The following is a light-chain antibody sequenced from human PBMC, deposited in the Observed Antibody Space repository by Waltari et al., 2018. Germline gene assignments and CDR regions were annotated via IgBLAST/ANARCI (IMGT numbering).Light chain of an antibody. CDR2: EVT. J-gene: IGLJ1*01. Sequence: QSGLTQPASVAGAPEQSLTISCTATRTYVCNYNLVSWYQQYPGKAPKLMVYEVTKRTSGVSDRFSGSKSGNTASLTIYGLQSEDEADYYCCSYAGLGIYVFGTGTKVTVL. CDR3: CSYAGLGIYV. CDR1: RTYVCNYNL. V-gene: IGLV2-23*02.